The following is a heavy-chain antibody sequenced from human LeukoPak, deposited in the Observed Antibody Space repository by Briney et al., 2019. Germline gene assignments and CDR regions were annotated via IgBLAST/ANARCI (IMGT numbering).Heavy chain of an antibody. V-gene: IGHV1-69*13. Sequence: ASVKVSCKASGGTFSSYAISWVRQAPGQGLEWMGGVIPIFGSTNYAQNFQGRVTTTADESTRTAYMELSSLRSEDTAVYYCARELFGVVQPYYYYYYMDVWGKGTTVTVSS. D-gene: IGHD3-3*01. CDR2: VIPIFGST. J-gene: IGHJ6*03. CDR1: GGTFSSYA. CDR3: ARELFGVVQPYYYYYYMDV.